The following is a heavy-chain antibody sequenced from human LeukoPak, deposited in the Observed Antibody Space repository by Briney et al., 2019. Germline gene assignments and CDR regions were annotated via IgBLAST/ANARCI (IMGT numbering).Heavy chain of an antibody. CDR2: IKQDGSEK. CDR1: GFTFSSYW. CDR3: ARGTVFGVVIPHFDY. J-gene: IGHJ4*02. Sequence: GGSLRLSCAASGFTFSSYWMSWARQAPGKGLEWVANIKQDGSEKYYVDSVKGRFTISRDNAKNSLYLQMNSLRAEDTAVYYCARGTVFGVVIPHFDYWGQGTLVIVSS. V-gene: IGHV3-7*01. D-gene: IGHD3-3*01.